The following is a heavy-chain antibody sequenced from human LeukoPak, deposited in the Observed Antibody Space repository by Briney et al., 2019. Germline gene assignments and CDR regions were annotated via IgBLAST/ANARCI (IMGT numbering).Heavy chain of an antibody. CDR3: ARGGYSYGYGGSYQVDY. D-gene: IGHD5-18*01. V-gene: IGHV3-23*01. CDR1: GFTFSSYA. J-gene: IGHJ4*02. CDR2: ISGSGGST. Sequence: PGGSLRLSCAASGFTFSSYAMSWVRQAPGKGLEWVSAISGSGGSTYYADSVKGRFTISRDNSKNTLYLQMNSLRAEGTAVYYCARGGYSYGYGGSYQVDYWGQGTLVAVSS.